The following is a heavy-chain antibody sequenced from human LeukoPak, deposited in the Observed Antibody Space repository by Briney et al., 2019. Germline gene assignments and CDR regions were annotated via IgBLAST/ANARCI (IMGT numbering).Heavy chain of an antibody. V-gene: IGHV4-59*01. CDR2: IYYSGSA. D-gene: IGHD6-19*01. CDR3: ARDSSGLNWFDP. CDR1: GGSISTYY. J-gene: IGHJ5*02. Sequence: PSETLSLTCTVSGGSISTYYWSWIRQPPGKGLEWIGYIYYSGSANYTPSLKSRVTISVDASKNQFSLKLSSVTAADTAVYYCARDSSGLNWFDPWGQGTLVTVSS.